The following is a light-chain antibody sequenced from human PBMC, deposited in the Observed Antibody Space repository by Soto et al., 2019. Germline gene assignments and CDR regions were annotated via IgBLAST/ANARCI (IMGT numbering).Light chain of an antibody. CDR3: QQRSNWPLFT. CDR1: QSVYRH. V-gene: IGKV3-11*01. J-gene: IGKJ3*01. Sequence: EIVLTQSPATLSLSPGERATLSCRASQSVYRHLAWYQQKPGQAPRLLIYGASNRATGIPARFSGSGSGTDFALTISSLEPEDFAVYYCQQRSNWPLFTFGPGTKVDIK. CDR2: GAS.